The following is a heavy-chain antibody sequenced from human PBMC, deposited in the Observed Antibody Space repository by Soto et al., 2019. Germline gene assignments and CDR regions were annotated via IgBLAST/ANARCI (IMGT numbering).Heavy chain of an antibody. J-gene: IGHJ5*02. CDR3: ARDQNENCGGDCYWNWFDP. D-gene: IGHD2-21*01. CDR2: IYYSGST. Sequence: QVQLQGSGPGLVKPSQTLSLTCTVSGGSIRSGGYYWSWIRQHPGKGLEWIGYIYYSGSTYYNPSLKSRVTISVDTSKNQFSLKLSSVTAADTAVYYCARDQNENCGGDCYWNWFDPWGQGTLVTVSS. CDR1: GGSIRSGGYY. V-gene: IGHV4-31*03.